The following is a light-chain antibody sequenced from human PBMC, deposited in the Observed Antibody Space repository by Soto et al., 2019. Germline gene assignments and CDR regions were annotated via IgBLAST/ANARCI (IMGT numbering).Light chain of an antibody. J-gene: IGLJ1*01. CDR2: EVS. CDR3: SSYTSSSTYV. CDR1: SSDVGGHNY. Sequence: QSALTQPASVSGSPGQSITISCTGTSSDVGGHNYVSWYQQNPGKAPKLIIYEVSNRPSGVSNRFSGSKSGNTASLTISGLQADDETDYYCSSYTSSSTYVFGNGTKVTVL. V-gene: IGLV2-14*01.